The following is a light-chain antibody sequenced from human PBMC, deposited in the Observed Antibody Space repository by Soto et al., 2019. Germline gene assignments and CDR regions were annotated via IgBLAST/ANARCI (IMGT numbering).Light chain of an antibody. J-gene: IGLJ1*01. CDR3: QSDDSSLRGLV. Sequence: QSVLTQPPSVSGAPGQRVTISCTGSSSNIGAGYDVHWYQQLPGTAPKLLIYGNSNRPSGVPDRFSGSKSGTSASLAITGLQAEDEADYYCQSDDSSLRGLVFGTGTKVTVL. CDR2: GNS. V-gene: IGLV1-40*01. CDR1: SSNIGAGYD.